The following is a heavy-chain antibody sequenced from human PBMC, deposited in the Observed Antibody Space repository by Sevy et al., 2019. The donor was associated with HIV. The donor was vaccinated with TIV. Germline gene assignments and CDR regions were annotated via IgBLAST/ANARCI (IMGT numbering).Heavy chain of an antibody. J-gene: IGHJ4*02. D-gene: IGHD7-27*01. V-gene: IGHV4-30-2*01. CDR1: GGSISSGGYS. CDR2: IYHSGGT. Sequence: SETLSLTCAVSGGSISSGGYSWSWIRQPPGKGLEWIGYIYHSGGTYYNPSLKSRVTISVDRSKNQFSLKLSSVTAADTAVYYCARAPTGDRIYFDYWGQGTLVTVSS. CDR3: ARAPTGDRIYFDY.